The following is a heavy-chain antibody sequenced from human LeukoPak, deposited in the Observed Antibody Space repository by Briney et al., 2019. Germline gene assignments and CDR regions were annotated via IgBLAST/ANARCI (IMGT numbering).Heavy chain of an antibody. CDR2: ISGNGGNT. J-gene: IGHJ4*02. CDR3: AKGPRPHVDY. V-gene: IGHV3-23*01. Sequence: PGGSLRLSCAASGFTFSNYAMTWVRQAPGKGLEWVSSISGNGGNTYYPDSVKGRFTISRDNSKNTLYLQMNSLRAEDTAVYYCAKGPRPHVDYWGQGTLVTVSS. CDR1: GFTFSNYA.